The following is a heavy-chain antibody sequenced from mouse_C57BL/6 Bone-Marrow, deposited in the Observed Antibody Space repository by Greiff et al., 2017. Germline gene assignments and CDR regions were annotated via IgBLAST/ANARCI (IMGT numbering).Heavy chain of an antibody. CDR2: INPNNGGT. J-gene: IGHJ4*01. D-gene: IGHD3-2*02. CDR1: GYTFTDYN. Sequence: EVQLQQSGPELVKPGASVTIPCKASGYTFTDYNMDWVKQSHGKSLEWIGDINPNNGGTIYNQKFKGKATLTVDKSSSTAYMELRSLTSEDTAVYYCARGAQARAMDYWGQGTSVTVSS. V-gene: IGHV1-18*01. CDR3: ARGAQARAMDY.